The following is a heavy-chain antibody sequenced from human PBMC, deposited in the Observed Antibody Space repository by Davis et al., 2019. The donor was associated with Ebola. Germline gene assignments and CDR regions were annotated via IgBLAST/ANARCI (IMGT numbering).Heavy chain of an antibody. D-gene: IGHD3-10*01. Sequence: SETLSLTCTVPGGSISSYYWSWIRQPPGKGLEWTGYIYYSGSTYYNPSLKSRVTISVDTSKNQFSLKLSSVTAADTAVYYCNGGYYYGMDVWGQGTTVTVSS. CDR1: GGSISSYY. J-gene: IGHJ6*02. CDR2: IYYSGST. CDR3: NGGYYYGMDV. V-gene: IGHV4-59*04.